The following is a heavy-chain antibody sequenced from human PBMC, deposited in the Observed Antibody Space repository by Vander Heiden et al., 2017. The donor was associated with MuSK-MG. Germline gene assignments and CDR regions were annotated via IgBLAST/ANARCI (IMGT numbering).Heavy chain of an antibody. CDR3: ASLSPDDYDYYYMDV. CDR2: IYYSGNS. J-gene: IGHJ6*03. CDR1: GDSNSSDDYY. V-gene: IGHV4-30-4*08. Sequence: QVQLQESGPGLVKPSQTLSLTCTVSGDSNSSDDYYWSWTRQPPGKGLEWIGYIYYSGNSYYSPSRNGRVTISLDTSKNQFSLRLRSVNVADTAVYYCASLSPDDYDYYYMDVWGEGTMVTVSS.